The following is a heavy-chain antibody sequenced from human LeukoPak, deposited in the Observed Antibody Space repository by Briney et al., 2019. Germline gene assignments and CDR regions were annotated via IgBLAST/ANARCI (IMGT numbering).Heavy chain of an antibody. CDR3: ARRFLEWLLPDY. CDR2: ISSSSSYI. Sequence: PGGSLRLSCAASGFTFSSYSMNWVRQAPGKGLEWVSSISSSSSYIHYADSVKGRFTISRDNAKNSLYLQMNSLRAEDTAVYYCARRFLEWLLPDYWGQGTLVTVSS. J-gene: IGHJ4*02. V-gene: IGHV3-21*01. CDR1: GFTFSSYS. D-gene: IGHD3-3*01.